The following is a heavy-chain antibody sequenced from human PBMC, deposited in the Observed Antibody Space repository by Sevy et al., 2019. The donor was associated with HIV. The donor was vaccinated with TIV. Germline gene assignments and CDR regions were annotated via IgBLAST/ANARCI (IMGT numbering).Heavy chain of an antibody. CDR3: ARRAAPRGLYFDY. CDR1: GGSISSYY. D-gene: IGHD2-15*01. CDR2: IYYSGST. J-gene: IGHJ4*02. V-gene: IGHV4-59*13. Sequence: LETLSLTCTVSGGSISSYYWSWIRQPPGKGLEWIGYIYYSGSTNYNPSLKSRVTISVDTSKNQFSLKLSSVTAADTAVYYCARRAAPRGLYFDYWGQGTLVTVSS.